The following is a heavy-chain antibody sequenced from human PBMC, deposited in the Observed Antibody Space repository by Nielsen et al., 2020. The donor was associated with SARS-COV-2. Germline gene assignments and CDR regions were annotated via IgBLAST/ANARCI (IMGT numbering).Heavy chain of an antibody. J-gene: IGHJ4*02. D-gene: IGHD3-10*01. CDR2: ITAGDTT. Sequence: GGSLRLSCAASGFTFSSYAMTWVRQAPGKGLEWVSSITAGDTTYYADSVRGRFTISRDNSRNTLWLQMNSLRAEDTAVYYCAKRSGYGSGSILYWGQGTLATVSS. V-gene: IGHV3-23*01. CDR1: GFTFSSYA. CDR3: AKRSGYGSGSILY.